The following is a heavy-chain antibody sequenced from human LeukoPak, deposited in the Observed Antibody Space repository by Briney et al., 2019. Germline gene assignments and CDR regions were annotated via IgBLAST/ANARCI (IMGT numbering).Heavy chain of an antibody. Sequence: SETLSLTCFVSGGPMSTYSWTWLRQPAEKALEWIGQIYTSGNTNYNPSLKSRVTMSVDTSKNQFSLKLTSVTAADTAVYYCARRGSISGRSFDYWGQGIQVTVFS. J-gene: IGHJ4*02. V-gene: IGHV4-4*07. CDR3: ARRGSISGRSFDY. CDR1: GGPMSTYS. CDR2: IYTSGNT. D-gene: IGHD3-16*01.